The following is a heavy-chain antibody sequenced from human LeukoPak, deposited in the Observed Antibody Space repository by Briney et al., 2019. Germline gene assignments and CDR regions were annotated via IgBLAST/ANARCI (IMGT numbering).Heavy chain of an antibody. Sequence: GGSLRLSCAASGFTFSSYEMNWVRQAPGKGLEWVSKISSSGSAIYYADSVKGRFTISRDNAKSRLYLQMNSLRAEDTAVYYWAGGASPANGGKGTLVTVS. J-gene: IGHJ4*02. CDR2: ISSSGSAI. V-gene: IGHV3-48*03. CDR1: GFTFSSYE. CDR3: AGGASPAN.